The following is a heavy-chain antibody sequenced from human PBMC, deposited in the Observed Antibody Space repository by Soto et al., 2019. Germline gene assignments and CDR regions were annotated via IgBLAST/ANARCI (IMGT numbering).Heavy chain of an antibody. D-gene: IGHD3-3*01. J-gene: IGHJ6*02. Sequence: QVQLQQWGAGLLKPSETLSLTCAVYGGSFSDYHWSWIRQPPGKGLEWIGEINHGGSTKYNPSLKIRVTISKDTSKKQGSLKLTSVTAADTAVYYCARVSVTIFGVVMGHYYYAMDVWGQGTTVTVSS. CDR3: ARVSVTIFGVVMGHYYYAMDV. CDR1: GGSFSDYH. V-gene: IGHV4-34*01. CDR2: INHGGST.